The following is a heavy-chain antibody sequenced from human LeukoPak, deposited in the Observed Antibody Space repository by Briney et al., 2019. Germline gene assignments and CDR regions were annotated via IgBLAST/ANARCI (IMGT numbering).Heavy chain of an antibody. CDR3: ARLEAVAWFDP. D-gene: IGHD3-3*01. CDR2: ISGTGGST. CDR1: GFTFSGYA. Sequence: GGSLRLSCAASGFTFSGYAMSWVRQAPGKGLEWVSAISGTGGSTYYADSVKGRFTISRDNSKNTLYLQMSSLRAEDTAVYYCARLEAVAWFDPWGQGTLVTVSS. V-gene: IGHV3-23*01. J-gene: IGHJ5*02.